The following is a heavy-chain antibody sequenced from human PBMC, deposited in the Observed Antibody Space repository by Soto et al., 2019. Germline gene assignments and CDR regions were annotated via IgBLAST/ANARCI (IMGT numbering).Heavy chain of an antibody. CDR3: ARYDFGTFDY. Sequence: LSLTCTVSGGSISSGDYSWSWIRQPPGKGLEWIGYIYYSESTVYNPSPKSRVTISVDKSKNQFSLNLDSVTAADTAVYYCARYDFGTFDYWGRGILVTVSS. J-gene: IGHJ4*02. CDR2: IYYSEST. CDR1: GGSISSGDYS. D-gene: IGHD4-17*01. V-gene: IGHV4-30-4*01.